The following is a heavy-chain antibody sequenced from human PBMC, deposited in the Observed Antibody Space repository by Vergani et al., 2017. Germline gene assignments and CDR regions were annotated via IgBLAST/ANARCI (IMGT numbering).Heavy chain of an antibody. CDR3: AKSLGNWNYGIWFDP. J-gene: IGHJ5*02. CDR2: ISGSGGST. CDR1: GFTFSSYA. Sequence: EVQLLGSGGGLVQPGGSLRLSCAASGFTFSSYAMSWVRQAPGKGLEWVSAISGSGGSTYYADSVKGRFTISRDNSKNTLYLQMNSRRAEDTAVYYCAKSLGNWNYGIWFDPWGQGTLVTVSS. V-gene: IGHV3-23*01. D-gene: IGHD1-7*01.